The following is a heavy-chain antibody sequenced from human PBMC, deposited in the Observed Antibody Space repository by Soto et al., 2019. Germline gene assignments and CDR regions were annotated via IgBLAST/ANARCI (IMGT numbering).Heavy chain of an antibody. CDR1: GYTFTSYG. D-gene: IGHD5-12*01. CDR3: ARRIDSGYDWYNWFSP. J-gene: IGHJ5*02. Sequence: ASVQVSSKASGYTFTSYGFCWERKAPGQGLEWMGWISAYHGNTNYPQKLQGRVPMTTDKSTSTAYMELRSLRSDDTAVYCCARRIDSGYDWYNWFSPWGQETLSSVAA. CDR2: ISAYHGNT. V-gene: IGHV1-18*04.